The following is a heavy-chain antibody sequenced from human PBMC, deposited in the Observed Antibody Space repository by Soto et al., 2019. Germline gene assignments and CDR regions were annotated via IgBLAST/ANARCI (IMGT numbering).Heavy chain of an antibody. J-gene: IGHJ4*02. CDR2: IYYSGST. D-gene: IGHD6-13*01. CDR3: ARTTYSSSWNGFFFDY. Sequence: SETLPLTCTVSGGSISGYYWSWIRQPPGKGLEWIGYIYYSGSTNYNPSLKSRVTISVDTPQNQLSLKLNSVTAADTAVYYCARTTYSSSWNGFFFDYWGQGTLVTVSS. CDR1: GGSISGYY. V-gene: IGHV4-59*01.